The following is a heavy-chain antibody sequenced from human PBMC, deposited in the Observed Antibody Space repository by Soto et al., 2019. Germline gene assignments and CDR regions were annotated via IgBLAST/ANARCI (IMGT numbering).Heavy chain of an antibody. Sequence: GGSLRLSCAASGFTFDDYGMSWVRQGPGKGPEWVANIKQDGSEIYYVDSVKGRFTISRDNAKSSLYLQMTSLRAEDTAVYHCAKSLSAIPGDSWGQGTLVTVSS. D-gene: IGHD2-2*01. J-gene: IGHJ4*02. V-gene: IGHV3-7*05. CDR3: AKSLSAIPGDS. CDR2: IKQDGSEI. CDR1: GFTFDDYG.